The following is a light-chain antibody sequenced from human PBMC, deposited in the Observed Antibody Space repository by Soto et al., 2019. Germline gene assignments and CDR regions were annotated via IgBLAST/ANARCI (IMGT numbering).Light chain of an antibody. Sequence: EVVLTQSPCTLSLSPGERVTLSCRASQSVASSYLAWYQQKPGRAPRLLFYSASSRATGIPDRFSGSGSGTDFTLTISRLEPEDFAVYYCHHFGSLPETFGQGTNVE. CDR1: QSVASSY. V-gene: IGKV3-20*01. J-gene: IGKJ1*01. CDR3: HHFGSLPET. CDR2: SAS.